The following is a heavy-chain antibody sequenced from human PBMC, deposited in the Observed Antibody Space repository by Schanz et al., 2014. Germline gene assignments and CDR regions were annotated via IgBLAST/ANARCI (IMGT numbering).Heavy chain of an antibody. J-gene: IGHJ4*02. Sequence: QVQLVKSGAEVRKPGASVKVSCKASGYTTFTDYYIHWVRQAPGQGPEFMGWISTFRNEDTNSAQRFQGRLTMTTDTSTSTAYMELRSLRSDDTAVYYCARGFDFWDRWGQGTLIIVSS. V-gene: IGHV1-18*01. CDR3: ARGFDFWDR. CDR1: GYTTFTDYY. CDR2: ISTFRNEDT. D-gene: IGHD3-3*01.